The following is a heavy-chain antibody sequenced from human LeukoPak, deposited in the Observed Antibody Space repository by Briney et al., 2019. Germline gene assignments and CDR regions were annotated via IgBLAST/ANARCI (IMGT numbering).Heavy chain of an antibody. CDR1: GFTFSRNS. J-gene: IGHJ5*02. V-gene: IGHV3-21*01. D-gene: IGHD3-10*01. CDR3: ARALYYYGSGSYVNWFDP. Sequence: GGSLRLSCAVSGFTFSRNSMNWVRQAPGKGLEWVSFISTSSSYIYYADSVKGRFTISRDNAKNSLYLQMNSLRAEDTAAYYCARALYYYGSGSYVNWFDPWGQGTLVTVSS. CDR2: ISTSSSYI.